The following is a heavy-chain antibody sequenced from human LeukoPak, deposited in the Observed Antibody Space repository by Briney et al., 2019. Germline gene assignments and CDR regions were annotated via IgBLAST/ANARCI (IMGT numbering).Heavy chain of an antibody. D-gene: IGHD6-13*01. CDR2: IYSGGST. CDR1: GFTVSSNY. J-gene: IGHJ4*02. CDR3: AKESQMEGSWITDFDY. Sequence: PGGSLRLSCAASGFTVSSNYMSWVRQAPGKGLEWVSVIYSGGSTYYADSVKGRFTISRDNSKNTLYLQMNSLRAEDTAVYYCAKESQMEGSWITDFDYWGQGTLVTVSS. V-gene: IGHV3-66*01.